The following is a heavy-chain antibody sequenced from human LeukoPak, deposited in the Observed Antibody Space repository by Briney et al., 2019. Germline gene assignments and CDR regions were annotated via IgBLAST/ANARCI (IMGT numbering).Heavy chain of an antibody. J-gene: IGHJ5*02. V-gene: IGHV4-30-4*01. Sequence: PSQTLSLTCTVSGGSISSGDYYWRWIRQPPGKGLEWIVYIYYSGSTYYNPSLKSRVTISVDTSKNQFSLKLSSVTAADTAVYYCARGKVRGVFDPWGQGTLVTVSS. CDR2: IYYSGST. D-gene: IGHD3-10*01. CDR1: GGSISSGDYY. CDR3: ARGKVRGVFDP.